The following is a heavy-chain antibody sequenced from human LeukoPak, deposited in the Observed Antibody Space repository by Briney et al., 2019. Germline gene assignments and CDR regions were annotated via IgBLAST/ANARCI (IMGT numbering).Heavy chain of an antibody. CDR3: ARVTPQLQAFDI. J-gene: IGHJ3*02. D-gene: IGHD2-2*01. V-gene: IGHV3-21*01. CDR2: ISSSSSYI. CDR1: GFTFSSYS. Sequence: GGSLRLSCAASGFTFSSYSMNWVRQAPGKGLEWVSSISSSSSYIYYADSVKGRFTISRDNAKNSLYLQMNSLRAEDTAVYYCARVTPQLQAFDIWGQGTMVTVSS.